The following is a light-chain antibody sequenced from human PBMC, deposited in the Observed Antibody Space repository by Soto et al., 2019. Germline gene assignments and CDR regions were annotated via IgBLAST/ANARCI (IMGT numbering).Light chain of an antibody. Sequence: EIVLTQSPGTLSLSPGERATLSCRASQSVNSNYLAWYQQKPGQAPRLLIYDASSRATGIPDRFSGGGSGTDFTLTISRLEPEDFAVYYCQQYGNSPTWTFGRGTKVEIK. V-gene: IGKV3-20*01. J-gene: IGKJ1*01. CDR2: DAS. CDR1: QSVNSNY. CDR3: QQYGNSPTWT.